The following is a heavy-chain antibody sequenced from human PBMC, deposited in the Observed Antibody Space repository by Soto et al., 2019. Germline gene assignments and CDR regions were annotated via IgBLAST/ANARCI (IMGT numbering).Heavy chain of an antibody. Sequence: EVQLLESGGVLVQPGGSLRLSCTASGFTFSSYAMSWVRQAPGKGLEWVSTTSGSCSTTYYADSVKGRFTVSRDNSRDTVYLKMNSLSAEDTAIYYFAKNYGLAKITATAYWCQGTPDTDSS. D-gene: IGHD5-12*01. CDR1: GFTFSSYA. V-gene: IGHV3-23*01. CDR3: AKNYGLAKITATAY. J-gene: IGHJ4*02. CDR2: TSGSCSTT.